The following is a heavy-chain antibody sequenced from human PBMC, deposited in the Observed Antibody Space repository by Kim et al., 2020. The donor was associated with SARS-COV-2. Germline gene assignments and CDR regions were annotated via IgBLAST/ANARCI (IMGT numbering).Heavy chain of an antibody. V-gene: IGHV1-3*01. D-gene: IGHD2-15*01. J-gene: IGHJ4*02. Sequence: ASVKVSCKASGYTFTSYAMHWVRQAPGQGLGGLEWINVGMVKTKYSQKFRGRVTITRDTSASTAYMELRSLRSEDTAVYYCARTRYCSGGSCYFTFDYWGQGTLVTVSS. CDR2: INVGMVKT. CDR3: ARTRYCSGGSCYFTFDY. CDR1: GYTFTSYA.